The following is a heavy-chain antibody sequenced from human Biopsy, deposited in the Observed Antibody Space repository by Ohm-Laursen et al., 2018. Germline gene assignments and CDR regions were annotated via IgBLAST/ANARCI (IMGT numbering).Heavy chain of an antibody. CDR1: GDILTTSA. CDR3: ASGEFGGIGLDV. CDR2: IIPILGTV. J-gene: IGHJ6*02. D-gene: IGHD3-10*01. V-gene: IGHV1-69*04. Sequence: VPSAKPSRKASGDILTTSAISWVRQVPGQGIDWMGRIIPILGTVDYGQNFQGRVTIRADTSTTFLELTSLRYDDTAVYYCASGEFGGIGLDVWGRGTTVSVSS.